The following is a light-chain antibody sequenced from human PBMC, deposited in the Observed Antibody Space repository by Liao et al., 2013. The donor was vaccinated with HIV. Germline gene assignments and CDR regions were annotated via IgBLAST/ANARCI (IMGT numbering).Light chain of an antibody. Sequence: SYELTQPPSVSVSPGQTASITCSGDKLGDKYACWYQQKPGQAPVLVIYRDSERPSGIPERFSGSNSGNTATLTISRVEAGDEADYYCQVWDSSSDHPVFGGGTKLTVL. CDR1: KLGDKY. CDR2: RDS. V-gene: IGLV3-1*01. J-gene: IGLJ2*01. CDR3: QVWDSSSDHPV.